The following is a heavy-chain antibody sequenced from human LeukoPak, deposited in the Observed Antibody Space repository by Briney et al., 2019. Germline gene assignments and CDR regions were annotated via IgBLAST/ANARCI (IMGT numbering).Heavy chain of an antibody. D-gene: IGHD3-10*01. CDR1: GFTFSSYS. V-gene: IGHV3-21*01. Sequence: GGSLRLSCAASGFTFSSYSMNWVRQAPGKGLEWVSSISSSSSYIYHADSVKGRFTISRDNAKNSLYLQMNSLRAEDTAVYYCARARFGGWLFDYWGQGTLVTVSS. CDR3: ARARFGGWLFDY. CDR2: ISSSSSYI. J-gene: IGHJ4*02.